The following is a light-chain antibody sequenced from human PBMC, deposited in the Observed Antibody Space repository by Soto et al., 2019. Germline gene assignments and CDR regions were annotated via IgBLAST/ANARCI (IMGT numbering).Light chain of an antibody. CDR2: GNS. CDR1: SSNIGAGYD. J-gene: IGLJ2*01. CDR3: QSYDSGRGRVV. V-gene: IGLV1-40*01. Sequence: QSVLTQPPSVSGAPGQRVTISCTGSSSNIGAGYDVHWYQQLPGTAPKLLIYGNSNRPSGVPDRFSGSKSGTSASLAITGLQAEDEADYYCQSYDSGRGRVVFGGGTKLTVL.